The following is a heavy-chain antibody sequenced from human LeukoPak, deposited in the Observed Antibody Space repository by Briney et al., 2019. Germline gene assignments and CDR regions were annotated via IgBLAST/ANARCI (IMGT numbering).Heavy chain of an antibody. J-gene: IGHJ4*02. CDR1: GFTFSSYW. D-gene: IGHD3-22*01. Sequence: QPGGSLRLSCAASGFTFSSYWMHWVRQAPGKGLVWVSRINSDGSSTSYADSVKGRFTISRDNAKNTLYLQMNSLRAEDTAVYYCARVLGYYYDSSGYGYWGQGTLVTVSS. CDR2: INSDGSST. CDR3: ARVLGYYYDSSGYGY. V-gene: IGHV3-74*01.